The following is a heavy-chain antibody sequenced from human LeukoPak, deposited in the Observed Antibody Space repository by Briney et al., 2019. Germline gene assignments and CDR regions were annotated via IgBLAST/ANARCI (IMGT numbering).Heavy chain of an antibody. Sequence: GGSLRLSCAASGFTFSSYAMSWVRQAPGKGLEWVSAITASGGSTYHADSVKGRFTISRDNSKNTLYLQMNSLRVEDTAVYYCAKGSSSSRPYYFDYWGQGTLLTVSS. CDR1: GFTFSSYA. J-gene: IGHJ4*02. D-gene: IGHD6-6*01. CDR3: AKGSSSSRPYYFDY. CDR2: ITASGGST. V-gene: IGHV3-23*01.